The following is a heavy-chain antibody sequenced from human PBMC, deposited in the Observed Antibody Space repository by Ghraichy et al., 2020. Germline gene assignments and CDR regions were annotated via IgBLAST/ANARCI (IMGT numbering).Heavy chain of an antibody. Sequence: SETLSLTCAVYGGSFSGYYWSWIRQPPGKGLEWIGEINHSGSTNYNPSLKSRVTISVDTSKNQFSLKLSSVTAADTAVYYCARLGLGYCSGGSCATPGGFDPWGQGTLVTVSS. D-gene: IGHD2-15*01. CDR1: GGSFSGYY. V-gene: IGHV4-34*01. J-gene: IGHJ5*02. CDR3: ARLGLGYCSGGSCATPGGFDP. CDR2: INHSGST.